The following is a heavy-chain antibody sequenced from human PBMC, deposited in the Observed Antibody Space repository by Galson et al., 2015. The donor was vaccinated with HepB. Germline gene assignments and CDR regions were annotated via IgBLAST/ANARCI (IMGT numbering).Heavy chain of an antibody. CDR2: IDPTDSYT. CDR3: ASTEYSRSSGRWAYYYYSLDV. V-gene: IGHV5-10-1*01. D-gene: IGHD6-6*01. CDR1: GYSFTSHW. Sequence: QSGAEVKKPGESLKISCKGSGYSFTSHWIGWVRQMPGKGLEWMGRIDPTDSYTYYSPSFQGHVTISADKSISTAYLQWSSLKASDTAIYYCASTEYSRSSGRWAYYYYSLDVWGQATTFTVSS. J-gene: IGHJ6*02.